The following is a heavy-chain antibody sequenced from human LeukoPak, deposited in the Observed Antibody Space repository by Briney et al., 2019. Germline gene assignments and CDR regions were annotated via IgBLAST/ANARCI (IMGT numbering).Heavy chain of an antibody. Sequence: GGSLRLSCAASGFTFSDYYMSWIRQAPGKGLEWVSYISSSGSTIYYADSVKGRFTISRDNAKNSLYLQMNSLRAEDTAVYYCAKDPETTMGWYFDLWGRGTLVTVSS. D-gene: IGHD5-18*01. CDR2: ISSSGSTI. J-gene: IGHJ2*01. V-gene: IGHV3-11*01. CDR1: GFTFSDYY. CDR3: AKDPETTMGWYFDL.